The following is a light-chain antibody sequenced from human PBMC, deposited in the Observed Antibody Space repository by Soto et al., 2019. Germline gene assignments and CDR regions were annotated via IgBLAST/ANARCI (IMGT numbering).Light chain of an antibody. V-gene: IGKV3-20*01. CDR2: GAS. CDR1: QSVSSTY. Sequence: EIVMTQSPATLSVSPVERATLSCRASQSVSSTYLIWYQQKPGQAPRLLIYGASNRATGIPDRFSGSGSGTDFTLTITRLEPEDFAMYYCQRYDSLRTFGQGTKVDIK. J-gene: IGKJ1*01. CDR3: QRYDSLRT.